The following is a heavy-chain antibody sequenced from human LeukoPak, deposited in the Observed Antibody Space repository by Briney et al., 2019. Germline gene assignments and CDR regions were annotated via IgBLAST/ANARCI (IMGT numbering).Heavy chain of an antibody. D-gene: IGHD4/OR15-4a*01. CDR3: AKAGLVRGGALDS. CDR1: GFTFSSYS. V-gene: IGHV3-48*01. CDR2: ISSSGSTI. Sequence: GGSLRLSCAASGFTFSSYSMNWVRQAPGKGLEWVSYISSSGSTIYYADSVKGRFTISRDSSKHTLYLQMNSLRVEDTAVYYCAKAGLVRGGALDSWGQGTLVTVSS. J-gene: IGHJ4*02.